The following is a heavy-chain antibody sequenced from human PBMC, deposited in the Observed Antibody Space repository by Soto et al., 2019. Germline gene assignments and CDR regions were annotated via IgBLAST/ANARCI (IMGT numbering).Heavy chain of an antibody. CDR3: EKDRVDDSSGTRGSAFDY. J-gene: IGHJ4*02. Sequence: EVQLLESGGGLVQPGGSLRLSCAASGFTFSSYAMSWVRQAPGKGLEWVSAISGSGGSTYYADSVKGRFTISRDNSKNTLYLQMNSLRADDTAVYYCEKDRVDDSSGTRGSAFDYWVQGTLVTVSS. V-gene: IGHV3-23*01. CDR2: ISGSGGST. D-gene: IGHD3-22*01. CDR1: GFTFSSYA.